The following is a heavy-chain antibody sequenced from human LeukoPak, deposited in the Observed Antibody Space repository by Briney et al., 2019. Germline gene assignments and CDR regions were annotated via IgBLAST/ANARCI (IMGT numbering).Heavy chain of an antibody. CDR1: GGTFSSYT. Sequence: SVKVSCKASGGTFSSYTISWVRQAPGQGLEWMGRIIPIFGTANYAQKFQGRVTITTDESTSTAYMELSSLRSEDTAVYYCARAANCGGDCYSDYWGQGTLVSVSS. J-gene: IGHJ4*02. V-gene: IGHV1-69*05. CDR3: ARAANCGGDCYSDY. CDR2: IIPIFGTA. D-gene: IGHD2-21*02.